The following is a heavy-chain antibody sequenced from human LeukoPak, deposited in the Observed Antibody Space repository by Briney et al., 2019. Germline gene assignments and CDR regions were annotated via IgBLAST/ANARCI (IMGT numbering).Heavy chain of an antibody. J-gene: IGHJ4*02. CDR1: GGTFSSYA. Sequence: VKVSCKASGGTFSSYAISWVRQAPGQGLEWMGRIIPIFGTANYAQKFQGRVTITTDESTSTAYVELSSLRSEDTAVYYCARSYYYDSSGYWRFDYWGQGTLVTVSS. D-gene: IGHD3-22*01. CDR3: ARSYYYDSSGYWRFDY. V-gene: IGHV1-69*05. CDR2: IIPIFGTA.